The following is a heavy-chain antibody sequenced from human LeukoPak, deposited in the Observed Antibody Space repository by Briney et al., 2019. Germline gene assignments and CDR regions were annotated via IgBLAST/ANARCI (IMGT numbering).Heavy chain of an antibody. Sequence: SETLSLTCTVSGGSISSYYWSWIRQPPGKGLEWIGYIYYSGSTNYNPSLKSQVTISVDTSKNQFSLKLSSVTAADTAVYYCASLYGSGNTDVWGKGTTVTVSS. J-gene: IGHJ6*03. CDR1: GGSISSYY. D-gene: IGHD3-10*01. CDR2: IYYSGST. V-gene: IGHV4-59*01. CDR3: ASLYGSGNTDV.